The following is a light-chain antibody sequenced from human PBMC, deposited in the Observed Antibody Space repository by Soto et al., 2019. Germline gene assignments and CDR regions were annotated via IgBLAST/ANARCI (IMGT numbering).Light chain of an antibody. V-gene: IGKV3-15*01. J-gene: IGKJ4*01. CDR3: EHYNNWPR. CDR2: GAS. CDR1: QSVSSK. Sequence: EIVMTQSPATLSVSPGERATLSCRASQSVSSKLAWYQQKPGQAPRLLIYGASTRATGIPARFSGSGSGTEFTLTISSLQSEDFAVYYCEHYNNWPRFGGGTKVEIK.